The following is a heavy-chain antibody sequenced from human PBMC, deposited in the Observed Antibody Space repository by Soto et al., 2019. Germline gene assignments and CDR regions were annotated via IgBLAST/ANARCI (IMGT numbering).Heavy chain of an antibody. Sequence: LSLTCAASGFTFSSYSMNWVRQAPGKGLEWVSYISSSSSTIYYADSVKGRFTISRDNAKNSLYLQMNSLRDEDTAVYYCARDLVLGYCSGGSCLVDYWGQGTLVTVSS. CDR2: ISSSSSTI. V-gene: IGHV3-48*02. CDR3: ARDLVLGYCSGGSCLVDY. D-gene: IGHD2-15*01. J-gene: IGHJ4*02. CDR1: GFTFSSYS.